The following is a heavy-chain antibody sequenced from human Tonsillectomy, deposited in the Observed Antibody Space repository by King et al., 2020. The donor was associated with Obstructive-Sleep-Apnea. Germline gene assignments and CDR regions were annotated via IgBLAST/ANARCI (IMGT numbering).Heavy chain of an antibody. CDR3: AKDGQGLGGGDYGMDV. Sequence: VQLVESGGGLVQPGRSLRLSCAASVFTFDDYAMHWVRQAPGKGLGWVSGISWNSGSIGYTYSVKGRFTISRDNAKNSLYLQMNSLRAEDTALYYCAKDGQGLGGGDYGMDVWGQGTTVTVSS. CDR2: ISWNSGSI. D-gene: IGHD6-19*01. V-gene: IGHV3-9*01. J-gene: IGHJ6*02. CDR1: VFTFDDYA.